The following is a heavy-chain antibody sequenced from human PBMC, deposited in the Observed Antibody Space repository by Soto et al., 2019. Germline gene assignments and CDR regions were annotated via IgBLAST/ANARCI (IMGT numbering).Heavy chain of an antibody. V-gene: IGHV3-30*18. CDR1: GYSFSNYG. J-gene: IGHJ6*02. CDR3: AKDMTRFLAWPHYFRGLDV. D-gene: IGHD3-3*01. Sequence: QAQLVESGGGVVQPGRSLRLSCEASGYSFSNYGMHWVHQAPGKGLEWVAAISYDGITKYYSDSLKGRFTISKDNSKNTLYLEMNSLRPEDTAVYYCAKDMTRFLAWPHYFRGLDVWGQGTTVTVSS. CDR2: ISYDGITK.